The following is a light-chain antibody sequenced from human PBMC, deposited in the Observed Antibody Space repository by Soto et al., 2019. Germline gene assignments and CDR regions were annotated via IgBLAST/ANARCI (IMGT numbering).Light chain of an antibody. CDR1: SSDIGSHNY. CDR2: DVS. Sequence: QSALTQPASVSGSPGQSITISCTGTSSDIGSHNYVSWYQHHPGKAPKLMIYDVSNRPSGVSNRFSGSKSGNTASLTISGLQAEDEGDYYCSSYTGSSTLYVFGTGTKVTVL. CDR3: SSYTGSSTLYV. V-gene: IGLV2-14*03. J-gene: IGLJ1*01.